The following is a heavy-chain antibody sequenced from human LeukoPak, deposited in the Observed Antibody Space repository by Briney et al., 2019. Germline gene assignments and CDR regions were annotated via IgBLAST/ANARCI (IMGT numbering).Heavy chain of an antibody. CDR3: ARDLYSSSSGFDY. CDR1: GGSIRSSY. CDR2: IYYSGST. Sequence: TSETLSLTCTVSGGSIRSSYWSWIRQPPGKGLEWIGYIYYSGSTNYNPSLKSRVTISVDTSKNQFSLKLSSVTAADTAVYYCARDLYSSSSGFDYWGQGTLVTVSS. V-gene: IGHV4-59*01. D-gene: IGHD6-6*01. J-gene: IGHJ4*02.